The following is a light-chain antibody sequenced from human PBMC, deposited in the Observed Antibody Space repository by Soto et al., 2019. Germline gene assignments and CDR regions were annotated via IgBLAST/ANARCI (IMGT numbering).Light chain of an antibody. V-gene: IGKV1-9*01. CDR2: AAS. CDR1: QGISSY. Sequence: DIQLTQSPSFLSASVGDRVTITCRASQGISSYLAWYQQKPGKAPKLLIYAASTLQSGVPSRFSGSGSGTEFTLTISSLQPEDFAIYYCQQLNSYPPGTFGPGTKVDIK. CDR3: QQLNSYPPGT. J-gene: IGKJ3*01.